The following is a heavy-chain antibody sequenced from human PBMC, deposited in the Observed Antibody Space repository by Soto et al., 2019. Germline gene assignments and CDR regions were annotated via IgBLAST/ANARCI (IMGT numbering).Heavy chain of an antibody. V-gene: IGHV4-34*01. CDR2: INHSGST. CDR1: GGSFSGYY. D-gene: IGHD3-10*01. J-gene: IGHJ4*02. Sequence: QVQLQQWGAGLLKPSETLSLTCAVYGGSFSGYYWSWIRQPPGKGLEWIGEINHSGSTNYNPSLKSRVTISVDTSKNHFSLKLSSVTAADTAVYYCARRAIPYYYGSGSYYNLDYWGQGTLVTVSS. CDR3: ARRAIPYYYGSGSYYNLDY.